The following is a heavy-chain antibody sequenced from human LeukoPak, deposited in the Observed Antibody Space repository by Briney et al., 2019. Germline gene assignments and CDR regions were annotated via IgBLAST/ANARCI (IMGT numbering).Heavy chain of an antibody. CDR3: ARGPRYSSSWYRYFQH. Sequence: SETLSLTCAVYGGSFSGYYWSWIRQPPGKGLEWIGGINHSGSTNYNPSLKSRVTISVDTSKNQFSLKLSSVTAADTAVYYCARGPRYSSSWYRYFQHWGQGTLVTVSS. D-gene: IGHD6-13*01. CDR2: INHSGST. CDR1: GGSFSGYY. V-gene: IGHV4-34*01. J-gene: IGHJ1*01.